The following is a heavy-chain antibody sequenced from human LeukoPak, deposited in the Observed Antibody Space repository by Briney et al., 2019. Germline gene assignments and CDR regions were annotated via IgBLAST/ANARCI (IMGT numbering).Heavy chain of an antibody. D-gene: IGHD3-3*01. CDR2: IKKDGTEK. J-gene: IGHJ3*02. CDR1: GFTFSNHW. V-gene: IGHV3-7*01. Sequence: PGGSLRLSCSASGFTFSNHWMSWVRQAPGKGLEWVANIKKDGTEKNYVDSAKGRFTISRDSAKNSLSLEMNSLRAEDTAVYYCARSRTPLGVVIMGAFDIWGQGTMVTVSS. CDR3: ARSRTPLGVVIMGAFDI.